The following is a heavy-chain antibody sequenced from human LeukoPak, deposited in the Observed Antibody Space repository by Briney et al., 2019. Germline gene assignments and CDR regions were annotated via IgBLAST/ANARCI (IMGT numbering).Heavy chain of an antibody. CDR3: AGDSSGYYFRDH. J-gene: IGHJ4*02. Sequence: SETLSLTCTVSGGSITTSYWSWIRQPPGKGLEWIGYIYYTGRTYYNPSLKGRLTISLDTSKNQFSLRLSSVTAADTAVYYCAGDSSGYYFRDHWGQGTLVTVSS. CDR2: IYYTGRT. V-gene: IGHV4-59*03. D-gene: IGHD3-22*01. CDR1: GGSITTSY.